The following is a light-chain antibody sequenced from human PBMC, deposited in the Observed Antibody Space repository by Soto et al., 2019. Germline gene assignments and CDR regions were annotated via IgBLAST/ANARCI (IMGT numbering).Light chain of an antibody. V-gene: IGKV3-20*01. CDR3: QQYGGPPQT. CDR2: AAS. Sequence: EIVLTQSPGTLSLSPGERATLYCRASQSVSSGYLAWYQQKPGQAPRLLIYAASSRAAGILDRFSGSGSGTDFTLTISRLEPEDFAVYSCQQYGGPPQTFGQGTKVDIK. CDR1: QSVSSGY. J-gene: IGKJ1*01.